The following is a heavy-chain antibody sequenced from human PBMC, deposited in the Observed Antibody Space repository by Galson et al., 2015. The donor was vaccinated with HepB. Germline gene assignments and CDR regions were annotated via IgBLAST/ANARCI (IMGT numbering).Heavy chain of an antibody. V-gene: IGHV1-69*13. D-gene: IGHD6-13*01. CDR1: GGTFNTYS. CDR3: ARAGGIASAGAGWFDP. CDR2: IIPIFRTA. J-gene: IGHJ5*02. Sequence: SVKVSCKASGGTFNTYSFSWVRQAPGQGPEWMGGIIPIFRTANYAQKFQGRVKITADESTSTAYMELSSLRSEDTAVYYCARAGGIASAGAGWFDPWGQGTLVTVSS.